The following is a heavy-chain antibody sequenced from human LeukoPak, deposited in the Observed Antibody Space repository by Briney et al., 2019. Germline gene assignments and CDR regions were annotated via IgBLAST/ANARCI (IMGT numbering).Heavy chain of an antibody. D-gene: IGHD6-19*01. CDR1: GGSISSSSYY. Sequence: SETLSLTCTVSGGSISSSSYYWGWIRQPPGKGLEWIGSIYYSGSTYYNPSLKSRVTISVDTSKNQFSLKLSSVTAADTAVYYCARQGSPGLVLWFDPWGQGTLVTVSS. V-gene: IGHV4-39*01. CDR2: IYYSGST. CDR3: ARQGSPGLVLWFDP. J-gene: IGHJ5*02.